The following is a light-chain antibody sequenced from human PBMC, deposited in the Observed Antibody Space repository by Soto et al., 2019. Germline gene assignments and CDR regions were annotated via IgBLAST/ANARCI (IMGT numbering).Light chain of an antibody. Sequence: EIVMTQSPATLSVSPGDRATLSCRASQSVSSNLAWYQQKPGQAPRLLIYGASTRPTGIPARFSGSGSGTEFTLTISSLLSEDVAVYYCQQYNNWPYTFGQGTKLEIK. CDR2: GAS. CDR1: QSVSSN. J-gene: IGKJ2*01. CDR3: QQYNNWPYT. V-gene: IGKV3-15*01.